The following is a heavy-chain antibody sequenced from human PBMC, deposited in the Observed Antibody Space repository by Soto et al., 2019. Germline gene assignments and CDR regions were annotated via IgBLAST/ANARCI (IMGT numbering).Heavy chain of an antibody. Sequence: PSETLSLTCTFSGGSISSGGYYWSWIRQHPGKGLEWIGYIYYSGSTYYNPSLKSRVTISVDTSKNQFSLKLSSVTAADTAVYYCARDLSSKRWFDPWGQGTLVTSPQ. J-gene: IGHJ5*02. V-gene: IGHV4-31*03. CDR2: IYYSGST. CDR1: GGSISSGGYY. CDR3: ARDLSSKRWFDP.